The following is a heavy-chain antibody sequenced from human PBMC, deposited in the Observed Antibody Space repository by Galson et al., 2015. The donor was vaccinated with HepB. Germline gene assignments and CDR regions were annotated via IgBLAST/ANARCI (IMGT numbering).Heavy chain of an antibody. V-gene: IGHV3-23*01. Sequence: SLRLSCAASGFTFSDYPMTWVRQVPGKGLEWVSGISPSGLTTDYADSVKGRFTVSRDNSKNTVYLQINDLRPEDTALYYCAKDRPGIAAAGRFDFWGQGTLVTVSS. CDR2: ISPSGLTT. J-gene: IGHJ4*02. CDR3: AKDRPGIAAAGRFDF. CDR1: GFTFSDYP. D-gene: IGHD6-13*01.